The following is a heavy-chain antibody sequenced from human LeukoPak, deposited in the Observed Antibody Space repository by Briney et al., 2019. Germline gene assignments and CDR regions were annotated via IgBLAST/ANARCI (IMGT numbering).Heavy chain of an antibody. D-gene: IGHD3-3*01. CDR3: GRAYDFSRH. J-gene: IGHJ4*02. CDR2: ISSSGSTK. CDR1: GYTFSDYY. Sequence: GGSLRLSCAASGYTFSDYYMTWIRQAPGKGLEWVSYISSSGSTKYYADSVKGRFTISRDNAKNSLYLQMNSLRAEGTAVYYCGRAYDFSRHWGQGTLVTVSS. V-gene: IGHV3-11*04.